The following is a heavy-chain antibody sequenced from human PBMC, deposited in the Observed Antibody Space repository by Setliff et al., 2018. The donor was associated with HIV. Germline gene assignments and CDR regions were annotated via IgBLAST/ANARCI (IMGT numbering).Heavy chain of an antibody. CDR2: VNRDGGA. Sequence: SETLSLTCAVYGGSLTGYFWTWIRQSPGKGLEWVGQVNRDGGAHSNPSLRSRVTISVDTSKNQFSRKLTSMTAADTAVYCAKVFRSSTMLLVGFDYWGRGTLVTVSS. D-gene: IGHD3-22*01. V-gene: IGHV4-34*01. CDR3: AKVFRSSTMLLVGFDY. CDR1: GGSLTGYF. J-gene: IGHJ4*02.